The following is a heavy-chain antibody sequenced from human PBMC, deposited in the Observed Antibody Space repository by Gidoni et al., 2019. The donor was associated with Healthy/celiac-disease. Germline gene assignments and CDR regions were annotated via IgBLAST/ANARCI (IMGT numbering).Heavy chain of an antibody. Sequence: QVQLVASGGGVVQPWRSLRLSCAALGFTFSSFGMHWVRQAPGKGLEWVAVISYDGSNKNYADSVKGRFTIARDNSKNTLYLQMNSLRAEDTAVYYCARNYYDSSGYYPNWFDPWGQGTLVTVSS. CDR1: GFTFSSFG. D-gene: IGHD3-22*01. J-gene: IGHJ5*02. CDR2: ISYDGSNK. CDR3: ARNYYDSSGYYPNWFDP. V-gene: IGHV3-30*03.